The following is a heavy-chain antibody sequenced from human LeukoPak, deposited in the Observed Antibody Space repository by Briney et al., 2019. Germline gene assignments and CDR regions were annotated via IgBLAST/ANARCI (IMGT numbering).Heavy chain of an antibody. CDR1: GFTFSSYS. Sequence: MAGGSLRLSCAASGFTFSSYSMNWVRQAPGKGLEWVSSISSSSSYIYYADSVKGRFTISRDNAKNSLYLQMNSLRAEDTAVYYCARGGFWRSDPENYWGQGTLVTVSS. V-gene: IGHV3-21*01. D-gene: IGHD3-3*01. CDR2: ISSSSSYI. CDR3: ARGGFWRSDPENY. J-gene: IGHJ4*02.